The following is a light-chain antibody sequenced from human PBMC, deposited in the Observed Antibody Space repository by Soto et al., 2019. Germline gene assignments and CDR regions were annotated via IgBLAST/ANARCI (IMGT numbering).Light chain of an antibody. J-gene: IGLJ1*01. V-gene: IGLV2-14*01. CDR2: EVN. CDR3: SSFSSSSTPYV. Sequence: QSALPQPASESGSPGQPITISCTGTSTDVGGYKYVSWYQQHPGTAPKLMIFEVNGRPSGVSDRFSGSKSGNTASLTISGLQPEDEAHYYCSSFSSSSTPYVFGTGIKVAV. CDR1: STDVGGYKY.